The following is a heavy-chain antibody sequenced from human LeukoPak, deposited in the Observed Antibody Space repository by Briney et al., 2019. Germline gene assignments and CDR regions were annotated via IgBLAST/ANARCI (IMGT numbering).Heavy chain of an antibody. Sequence: ETLSLTCTVSGGSISSYYWSWIRQPPGKGLEWIGYIYYSGSTNYNPSLKSRVTISVDTSKNQFSLKLSSVTAADTAVYYCARSPYYYDSSGYYLGYWGQGTLVTVSS. CDR2: IYYSGST. D-gene: IGHD3-22*01. CDR1: GGSISSYY. V-gene: IGHV4-59*01. CDR3: ARSPYYYDSSGYYLGY. J-gene: IGHJ4*02.